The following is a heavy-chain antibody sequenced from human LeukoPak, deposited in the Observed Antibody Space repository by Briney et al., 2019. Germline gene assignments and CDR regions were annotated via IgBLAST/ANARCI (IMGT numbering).Heavy chain of an antibody. V-gene: IGHV4-59*08. J-gene: IGHJ6*02. Sequence: PSETLSLTCTVSGGSISSYYWSWIRQPPGKGLEWIGYIYYSGSTNYNPSLKSRVTISVDTSKNQFSLKLSSVTAADTAVYYCARHGALDYGSGSYSSYYYGMDVWGQGTTVTVSS. CDR3: ARHGALDYGSGSYSSYYYGMDV. CDR2: IYYSGST. D-gene: IGHD3-10*01. CDR1: GGSISSYY.